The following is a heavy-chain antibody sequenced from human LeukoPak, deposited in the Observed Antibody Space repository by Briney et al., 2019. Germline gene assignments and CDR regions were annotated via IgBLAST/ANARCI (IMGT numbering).Heavy chain of an antibody. J-gene: IGHJ4*02. Sequence: GGSLRLSCAASGFTFSIYSMNWVRQAPGKGLEWVSSISSSSSYIYYADSVKGRFTISRDNAKNSLYLQMNSLRAEDTAVYYCARVQWELLHAPFDYWGQGTLVTVSS. CDR2: ISSSSSYI. D-gene: IGHD1-26*01. V-gene: IGHV3-21*01. CDR1: GFTFSIYS. CDR3: ARVQWELLHAPFDY.